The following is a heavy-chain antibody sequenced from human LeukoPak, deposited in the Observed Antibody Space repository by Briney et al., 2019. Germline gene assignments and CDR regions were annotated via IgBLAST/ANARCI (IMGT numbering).Heavy chain of an antibody. D-gene: IGHD5-24*01. Sequence: SETLSLTCTVSGGSISSYYWSWIRQPPGKGLEWIGYIYYSGSTNYDPSLKSRVTISVDTSKNQFSLKLSSVTAADTAVYYCAREGRDGYFDYWGQGTLVTVSS. CDR3: AREGRDGYFDY. V-gene: IGHV4-59*01. CDR1: GGSISSYY. J-gene: IGHJ4*02. CDR2: IYYSGST.